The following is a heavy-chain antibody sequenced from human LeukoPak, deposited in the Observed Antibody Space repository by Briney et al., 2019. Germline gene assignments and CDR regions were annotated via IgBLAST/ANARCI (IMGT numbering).Heavy chain of an antibody. CDR3: ARTNAAYYDILTTGGPDY. CDR1: GFTFSSYD. Sequence: GRSLRLSCAASGFTFSSYDMHWVRQAPGKGLEWVALISDDGRNKYYADSVKGRFTISRDNSKNTLYLQVNSLRPEDTAVYYCARTNAAYYDILTTGGPDYWGQGTLVTVSS. J-gene: IGHJ4*02. D-gene: IGHD3-9*01. V-gene: IGHV3-30*03. CDR2: ISDDGRNK.